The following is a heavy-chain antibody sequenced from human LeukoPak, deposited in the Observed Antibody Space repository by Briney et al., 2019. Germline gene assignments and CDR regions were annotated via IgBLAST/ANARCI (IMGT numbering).Heavy chain of an antibody. Sequence: GGSLRLSCAASGFTFSSYSMNWVRQAPGKGLEWVSYISGSSSTIYYADSVKGRFTVSRDNAKNSLYLQMNSLRAEDTAVYYCALYGCGGDCYSANWYFDLWGRGTLVTVSS. CDR3: ALYGCGGDCYSANWYFDL. V-gene: IGHV3-48*04. CDR1: GFTFSSYS. D-gene: IGHD2-21*02. J-gene: IGHJ2*01. CDR2: ISGSSSTI.